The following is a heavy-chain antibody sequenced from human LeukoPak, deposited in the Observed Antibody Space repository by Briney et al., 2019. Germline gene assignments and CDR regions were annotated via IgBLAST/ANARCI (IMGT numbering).Heavy chain of an antibody. D-gene: IGHD3-9*01. J-gene: IGHJ4*01. CDR3: ATDIRSSPLGF. Sequence: GGSLRLSCAASGFTFSSYSMNWVRQAPGKGLEWVSIIYAGGSTYYADSVKGRFTISRDSSNNTLFLQMSNLRADDSGLYYCATDIRSSPLGFWGHGTLVTVSS. V-gene: IGHV3-66*01. CDR2: IYAGGST. CDR1: GFTFSSYS.